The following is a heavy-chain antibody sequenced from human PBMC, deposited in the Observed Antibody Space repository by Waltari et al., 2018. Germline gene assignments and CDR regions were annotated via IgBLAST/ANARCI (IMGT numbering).Heavy chain of an antibody. V-gene: IGHV4-38-2*01. D-gene: IGHD5-12*01. CDR1: GYSISSRYY. J-gene: IGHJ4*02. Sequence: QVQLQASGPGLVKPSETLSLPCADLGYSISSRYYWGWIRQPTGKGLEWIGSIYHSVSTYYNPSLKSRVTISVDTSKNQFSLKLSSVTAADTAVYYCARQGIVATIPRYWGQGTLVTVSS. CDR3: ARQGIVATIPRY. CDR2: IYHSVST.